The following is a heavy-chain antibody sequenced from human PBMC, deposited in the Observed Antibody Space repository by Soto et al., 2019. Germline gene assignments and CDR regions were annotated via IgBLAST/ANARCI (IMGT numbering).Heavy chain of an antibody. Sequence: QVHLVQSGAEVKKPGAAVKVSCKASGYTFSDYGVSWVRQAPGQGLEWMGWISGYNGNTKYAQNVQGKVIMTIDTSTNTAYMEVRGLRSDDTAVYYCARVSASNSGSHSGYWGQGTLVTVSS. V-gene: IGHV1-18*01. CDR3: ARVSASNSGSHSGY. J-gene: IGHJ4*02. D-gene: IGHD1-26*01. CDR2: ISGYNGNT. CDR1: GYTFSDYG.